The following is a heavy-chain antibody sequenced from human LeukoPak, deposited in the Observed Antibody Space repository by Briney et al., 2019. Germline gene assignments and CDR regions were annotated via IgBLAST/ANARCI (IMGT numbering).Heavy chain of an antibody. D-gene: IGHD1-26*01. CDR3: SLVGATSYYYYGMDV. Sequence: GGSLRLSCAASGFTFSSYEMNWVRQAPGKGLEWVSYISSSGSTIYYADSVKGRFTISRDNAKSSLYLQMNSLRAEDTAVYYCSLVGATSYYYYGMDVWGQGTTVTVSS. V-gene: IGHV3-48*03. CDR1: GFTFSSYE. J-gene: IGHJ6*02. CDR2: ISSSGSTI.